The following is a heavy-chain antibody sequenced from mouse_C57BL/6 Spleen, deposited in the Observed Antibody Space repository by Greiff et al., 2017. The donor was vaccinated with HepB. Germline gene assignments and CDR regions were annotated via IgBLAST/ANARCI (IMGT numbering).Heavy chain of an antibody. CDR3: ARHDYYGSSYQYVDV. Sequence: EVQLVESGGGLVKPGGSLKLSCAASGFTFSDYGMHWVRQAPEKGLEWVAYISSGSSTIYYADTVKGRFTISRDNAKNTLFLQMTSLRSEDTSMYYCARHDYYGSSYQYVDVWGTGTTVTVSS. CDR1: GFTFSDYG. V-gene: IGHV5-17*01. D-gene: IGHD1-1*01. CDR2: ISSGSSTI. J-gene: IGHJ1*03.